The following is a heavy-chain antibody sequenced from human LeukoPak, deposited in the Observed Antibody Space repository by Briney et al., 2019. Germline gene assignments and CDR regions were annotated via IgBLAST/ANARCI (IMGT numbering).Heavy chain of an antibody. J-gene: IGHJ4*02. CDR1: GGSISSSSYY. CDR2: IYYSGST. CDR3: ARLLRYYDSSGRYYFDY. D-gene: IGHD3-22*01. Sequence: PSETLSLTCTVSGGSISSSSYYWGWIRQLPGKGLEWIGSIYYSGSTYYNPSLKSRVTISVDTSKNQFSLKLSSVTAADTAVYYCARLLRYYDSSGRYYFDYWGQGTLVTVSS. V-gene: IGHV4-39*01.